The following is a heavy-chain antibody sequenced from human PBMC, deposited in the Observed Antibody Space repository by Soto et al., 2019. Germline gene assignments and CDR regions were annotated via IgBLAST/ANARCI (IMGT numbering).Heavy chain of an antibody. V-gene: IGHV1-18*01. CDR1: GYTFTIYG. D-gene: IGHD1-26*01. CDR2: ISAYNGNT. CDR3: SSDWGLRWELPTGYYSGMDV. Sequence: ASVKVSCKASGYTFTIYGISWVRQAPEQGLEGMGWISAYNGNTNYAQKLQGRVTMTTDTSTSTAYMELRSLRSDDTAVYYCSSDWGLRWELPTGYYSGMDVWGQGTTVTVSS. J-gene: IGHJ6*02.